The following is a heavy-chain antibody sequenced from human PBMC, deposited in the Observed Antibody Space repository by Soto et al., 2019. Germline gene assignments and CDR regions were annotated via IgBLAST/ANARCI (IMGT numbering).Heavy chain of an antibody. Sequence: ASVKVSCTASGYTFLNHDINWVRRAPGQGLEWMGWMVPDSGRTGYAKKYQGRVTMTRNTSTSTAYMELNSLTNEDTAVYYCARGDQFGCVPLDPWGHGTLVTVSS. J-gene: IGHJ5*02. CDR2: MVPDSGRT. V-gene: IGHV1-8*01. D-gene: IGHD2-15*01. CDR3: ARGDQFGCVPLDP. CDR1: GYTFLNHD.